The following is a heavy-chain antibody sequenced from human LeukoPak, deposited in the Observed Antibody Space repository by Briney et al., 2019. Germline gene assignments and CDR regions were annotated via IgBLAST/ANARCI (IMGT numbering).Heavy chain of an antibody. CDR3: ARDGGYDYMDV. CDR1: GGSFSGYY. J-gene: IGHJ6*03. D-gene: IGHD2-15*01. V-gene: IGHV3-21*01. CDR2: ISSSSSYI. Sequence: ETLSLTCAVYGGSFSGYYWSWIRQPPGKGLEWVSSISSSSSYIYYADSVKGRFTISRDNAKNSLYLQMNSQRAEDTAVYYCARDGGYDYMDVWGKGTTVTVSS.